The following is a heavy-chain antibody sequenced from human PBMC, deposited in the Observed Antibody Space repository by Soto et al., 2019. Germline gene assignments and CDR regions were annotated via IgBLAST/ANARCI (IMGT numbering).Heavy chain of an antibody. CDR1: GFTFSSYS. CDR2: ISSSSSYI. V-gene: IGHV3-21*01. J-gene: IGHJ3*02. CDR3: ASNYDYGDYEGAFDI. D-gene: IGHD4-17*01. Sequence: GGSLRLSCAASGFTFSSYSMNWVRQAPGKGLEWVSSISSSSSYIYYADSVKGRFTISRDNAKNSLYLQMNSLRAEDTAVYYCASNYDYGDYEGAFDIWGQGTMVTVSS.